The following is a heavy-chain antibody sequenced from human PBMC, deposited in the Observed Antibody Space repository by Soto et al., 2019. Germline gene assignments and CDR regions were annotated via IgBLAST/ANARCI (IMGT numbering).Heavy chain of an antibody. D-gene: IGHD3-16*02. CDR1: GFTFSGSA. Sequence: EVQLVESGGGLVQPGGSLTLSCAASGFTFSGSAMHWVRQASGTGLEWVGRIRSKANSYATAYAASVKGRCNISRDDSKNTAYRQMNSLKTEDTAVYYCTSHLWELSFLRAFHIWGQGTMVTVAS. CDR2: IRSKANSYAT. J-gene: IGHJ3*02. V-gene: IGHV3-73*01. CDR3: TSHLWELSFLRAFHI.